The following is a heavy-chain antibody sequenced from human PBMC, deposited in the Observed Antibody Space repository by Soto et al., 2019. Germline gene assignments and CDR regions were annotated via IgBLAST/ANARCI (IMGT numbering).Heavy chain of an antibody. CDR3: ARDLLRYYGSGSYYSPI. D-gene: IGHD3-10*01. Sequence: GGSLRLSCAASGFTVSSNYMSWVRQAPGKGLEWVSVIYSGGSTYYADSVKGRFTISRDNSKNTLYLQMNSLRAEDTAVYYCARDLLRYYGSGSYYSPIWGQGTLVTVSS. V-gene: IGHV3-66*01. CDR2: IYSGGST. CDR1: GFTVSSNY. J-gene: IGHJ4*02.